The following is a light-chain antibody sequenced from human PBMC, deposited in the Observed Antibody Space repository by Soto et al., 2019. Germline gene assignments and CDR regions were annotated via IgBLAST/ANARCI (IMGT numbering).Light chain of an antibody. CDR1: QSVLYSSNNKNY. CDR3: QQQYSTPRT. J-gene: IGKJ2*02. Sequence: DIVMTQSPDSLAVSLGERATINCKSSQSVLYSSNNKNYLDWYQQKPGQPPKLLIYWASTRESGVPDRFSGSGSGTDFSLTISSMQAEDVAVYYCQQQYSTPRTFGQGTKLEIK. CDR2: WAS. V-gene: IGKV4-1*01.